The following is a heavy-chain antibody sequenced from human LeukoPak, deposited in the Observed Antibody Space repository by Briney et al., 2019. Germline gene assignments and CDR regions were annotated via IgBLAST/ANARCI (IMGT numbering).Heavy chain of an antibody. CDR3: ARARTWNYVRYFDY. CDR2: ITSSSATI. D-gene: IGHD1-7*01. Sequence: GGSLRLSCADSGFTFSTSNMNWVRQAPGKGLEWISYITSSSATIYYADSVKGRFTISRDNAKNSLYLQMNSLRAEDTAVYYCARARTWNYVRYFDYWGQGTLVTASS. CDR1: GFTFSTSN. J-gene: IGHJ4*02. V-gene: IGHV3-48*01.